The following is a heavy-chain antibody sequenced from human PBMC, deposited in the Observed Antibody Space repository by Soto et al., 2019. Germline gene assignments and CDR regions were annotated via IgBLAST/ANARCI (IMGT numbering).Heavy chain of an antibody. J-gene: IGHJ3*02. CDR1: GDSVSSNSAA. Sequence: PSQTLSLTCAISGDSVSSNSAAWNWIRQSPSRGLEWLGRTYYRSKWYNDYAVSVKSRITINPDTSKNQFSLQLNSVTPEDTAVYYCARDGLYYDILTGYFNDAFDIWGQGTMVTVS. CDR2: TYYRSKWYN. CDR3: ARDGLYYDILTGYFNDAFDI. V-gene: IGHV6-1*01. D-gene: IGHD3-9*01.